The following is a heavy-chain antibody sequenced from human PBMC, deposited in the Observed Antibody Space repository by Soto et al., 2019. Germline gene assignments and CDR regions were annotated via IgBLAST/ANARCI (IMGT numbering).Heavy chain of an antibody. CDR3: ALASGGRFLEWPAVGVEVGYNRFDR. V-gene: IGHV1-69*01. J-gene: IGHJ5*02. CDR1: GGTFSSYA. CDR2: LIPIFGTA. Sequence: QVQLVQSGAEVKKPGSSVKVSCKASGGTFSSYAISWVRQAPGQGLEWMGGLIPIFGTAKYAQKFQGRVTSTADEYTNTAYRELRSLISEDTAVYYCALASGGRFLEWPAVGVEVGYNRFDRWGQGTLVTVAS. D-gene: IGHD3-3*01.